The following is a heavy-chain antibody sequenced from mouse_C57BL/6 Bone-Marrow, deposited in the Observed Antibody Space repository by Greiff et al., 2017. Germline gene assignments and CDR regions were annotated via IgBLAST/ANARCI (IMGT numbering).Heavy chain of an antibody. CDR3: ARVTDYNNDIDY. CDR2: ISDGGSYT. CDR1: GFTFSSYA. J-gene: IGHJ2*01. Sequence: EVKLVESGGGLVKPGGSLKLSCAASGFTFSSYAMSWVRQTPEKRLEWVATISDGGSYTYYPDNVKGRFTISRDNAKNNLYLQMRHLQSKDTAMXYYARVTDYNNDIDYWGQGTTLTVSS. V-gene: IGHV5-4*03. D-gene: IGHD2-12*01.